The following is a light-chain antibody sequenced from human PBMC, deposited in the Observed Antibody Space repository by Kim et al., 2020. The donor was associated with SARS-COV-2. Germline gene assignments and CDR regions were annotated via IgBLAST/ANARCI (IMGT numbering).Light chain of an antibody. V-gene: IGKV3-20*01. Sequence: EIVLTQSPGTLSLSPGERATLSCRASQSVSSNNLAWYQQKPGQAPRLLIYGASSRATGIPDRFSGSGSGTDFTLTISRLEPEDFAVFYCQQYNSPSVTFGGGTKLEIK. CDR2: GAS. CDR1: QSVSSNN. J-gene: IGKJ4*01. CDR3: QQYNSPSVT.